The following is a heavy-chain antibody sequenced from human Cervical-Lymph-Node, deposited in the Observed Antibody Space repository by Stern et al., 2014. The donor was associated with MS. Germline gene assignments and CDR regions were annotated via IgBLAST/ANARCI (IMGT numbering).Heavy chain of an antibody. CDR2: IIPILGTT. Sequence: VQLEESGAEVKKPGSSVKVSCKASGGTFSTYSISWVRQAPGQGLEWMGGIIPILGTTNYAQKFQGRVTITADRSTSTAYMELSSLTSEDTAMYYCAKNGGEHCSDGSCLDTWGQGTLVTVSS. CDR1: GGTFSTYS. J-gene: IGHJ5*02. V-gene: IGHV1-69*06. D-gene: IGHD2-15*01. CDR3: AKNGGEHCSDGSCLDT.